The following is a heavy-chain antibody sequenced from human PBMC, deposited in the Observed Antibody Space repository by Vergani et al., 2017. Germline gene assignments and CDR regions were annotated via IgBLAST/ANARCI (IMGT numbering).Heavy chain of an antibody. CDR2: IIPIFGTA. CDR1: GYTFSSYA. Sequence: QVQVVQSGAEVKKSGASVKVSCKTSGYTFSSYAISWVRQAPGQGLEWMGGIIPIFGTANYAQKFQGRVTITADESTSTAYMELSSLRSEDTAVYYCAREWAAYYYDSSGYRYNWFDPWGQGTLVTVSS. V-gene: IGHV1-69*01. D-gene: IGHD3-22*01. J-gene: IGHJ5*02. CDR3: AREWAAYYYDSSGYRYNWFDP.